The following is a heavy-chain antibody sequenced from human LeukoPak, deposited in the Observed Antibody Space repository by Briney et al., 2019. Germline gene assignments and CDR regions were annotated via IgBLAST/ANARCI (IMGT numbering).Heavy chain of an antibody. CDR3: ARENWVFDY. CDR2: VYRSGST. V-gene: IGHV4-38-2*02. D-gene: IGHD7-27*01. CDR1: GYSISSGYH. J-gene: IGHJ4*02. Sequence: ASETLSLTCVVSGYSISSGYHCGWLRQPPGEGLEWIGSVYRSGSTYYNPSLKSRVTISVDTSKNQISLKVRSVTAADTAVYYCARENWVFDYWGQGILVTVSS.